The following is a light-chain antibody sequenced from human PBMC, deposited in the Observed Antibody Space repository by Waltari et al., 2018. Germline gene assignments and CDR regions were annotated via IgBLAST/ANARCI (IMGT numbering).Light chain of an antibody. CDR1: TLRTSY. J-gene: IGLJ2*01. CDR2: GKD. V-gene: IGLV3-19*01. CDR3: SSRNGGASQVV. Sequence: SSELTQDPAVSVALGQTNRITCQVDTLRTSYTSWYQVKPGQAPLLVMDGKDNRPSGIPDRIAGSSSGTTSSLTITGAQAEDEADYYCSSRNGGASQVVFAGGTKVTVL.